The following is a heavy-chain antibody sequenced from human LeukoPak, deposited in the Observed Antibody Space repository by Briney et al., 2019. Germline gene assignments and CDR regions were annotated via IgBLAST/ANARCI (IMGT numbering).Heavy chain of an antibody. Sequence: SETLSLTCTVSGGSISSYYWSWIRQPPGKGLEWIGYIYYSGSTNYNPSLKSRVTISVDTSKNQFSLKLISVTAADTAVYYCARDREPTIFGVVTNFDYWGQGTLVTVSS. V-gene: IGHV4-59*01. J-gene: IGHJ4*02. D-gene: IGHD3-3*01. CDR2: IYYSGST. CDR3: ARDREPTIFGVVTNFDY. CDR1: GGSISSYY.